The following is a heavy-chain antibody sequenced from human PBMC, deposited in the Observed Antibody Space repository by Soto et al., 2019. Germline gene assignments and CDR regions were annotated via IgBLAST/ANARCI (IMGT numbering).Heavy chain of an antibody. CDR1: GFTFSSYS. J-gene: IGHJ3*02. V-gene: IGHV3-21*01. CDR2: ISSSSSYI. CDR3: ARVGGVCSGGSCYSGAFDI. D-gene: IGHD2-15*01. Sequence: PVGSLRLSCAASGFTFSSYSMNWFRQAPGKGLEWVSSISSSSSYIYYADSVKGRFTISRDNAKNSLYLQMNSLRAEDTAVYYCARVGGVCSGGSCYSGAFDIWGQGTMVTVSS.